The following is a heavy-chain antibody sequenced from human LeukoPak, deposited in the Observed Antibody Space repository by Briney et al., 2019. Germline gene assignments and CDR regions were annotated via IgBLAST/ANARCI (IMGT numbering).Heavy chain of an antibody. CDR1: GFTFSSYA. J-gene: IGHJ3*02. CDR3: GRGGGMITLGGVIVTQDDAFDI. V-gene: IGHV3-30*04. D-gene: IGHD3-16*02. CDR2: ISYDGSNK. Sequence: SLTLSCAASGFTFSSYAMHWVRQAPGKGLEWVAVISYDGSNKYYADSVKGRFTISRDNSKNTLYLQMNSLRAEDTDVYYCGRGGGMITLGGVIVTQDDAFDIWGQGTMVTVSS.